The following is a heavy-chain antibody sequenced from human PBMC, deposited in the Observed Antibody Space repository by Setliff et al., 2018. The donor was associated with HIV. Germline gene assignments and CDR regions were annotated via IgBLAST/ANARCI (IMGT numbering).Heavy chain of an antibody. CDR1: GGSMRNYY. CDR2: ISYNGIT. CDR3: ARHRPWEVDVFDI. D-gene: IGHD1-26*01. V-gene: IGHV4-59*08. J-gene: IGHJ3*02. Sequence: SETLSLTCSVSGGSMRNYYWSWIRQPSRKGLEWVGYISYNGITTYNPSLKSRVTISVDTSKNQFSLKLTSVTAADTAVYYCARHRPWEVDVFDIWGQGTMVTVSS.